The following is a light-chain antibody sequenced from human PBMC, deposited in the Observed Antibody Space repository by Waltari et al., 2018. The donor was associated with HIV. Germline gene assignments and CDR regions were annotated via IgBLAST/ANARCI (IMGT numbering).Light chain of an antibody. CDR3: QQYGNSPRFT. V-gene: IGKV3-20*01. J-gene: IGKJ3*01. CDR2: DTS. Sequence: EIVLTQSPGALSLSPGERATLSCRASQTISTVSFAWYQQKAGQAPRLLIYDTSIRATGIPDRFSGSGSGTDFTLTISRLEPEDFAVYYCQQYGNSPRFTFGPGTKVNMK. CDR1: QTISTVS.